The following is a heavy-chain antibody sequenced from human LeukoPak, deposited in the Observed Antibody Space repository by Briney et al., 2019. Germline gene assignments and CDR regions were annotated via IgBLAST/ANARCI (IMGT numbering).Heavy chain of an antibody. J-gene: IGHJ4*02. D-gene: IGHD2-2*01. CDR1: GYTFTGYY. V-gene: IGHV1-2*04. CDR3: AREQYSSSTSCFPDY. Sequence: ASVKVYCKASGYTFTGYYMHWVRQAPGQGLEWMGWINPNSGGTHYAQKFQGWVTMTRDTSISTAYMELSRLRSDDTAVSYCAREQYSSSTSCFPDYWGQGTLVTVSS. CDR2: INPNSGGT.